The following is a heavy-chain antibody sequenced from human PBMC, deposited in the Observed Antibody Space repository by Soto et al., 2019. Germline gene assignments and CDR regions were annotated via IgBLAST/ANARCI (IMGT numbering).Heavy chain of an antibody. V-gene: IGHV1-18*01. J-gene: IGHJ3*02. D-gene: IGHD3-3*01. CDR3: AGHDFWSGYYSVPRQEDAFDI. CDR1: GYTFTGYG. CDR2: ISAYNGNT. Sequence: ASVKVSCKASGYTFTGYGISWVRQAPGQGLEWMGWISAYNGNTNYAQKLQGRVTMTTDTSTSTAYMELRSLRSDDTAVYYCAGHDFWSGYYSVPRQEDAFDIWGQGTMVTVSS.